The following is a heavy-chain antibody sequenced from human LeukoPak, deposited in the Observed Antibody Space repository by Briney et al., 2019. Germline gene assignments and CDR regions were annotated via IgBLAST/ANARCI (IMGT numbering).Heavy chain of an antibody. D-gene: IGHD5-24*01. CDR3: ASDGYNYFEF. V-gene: IGHV3-53*01. CDR1: GFTSNY. Sequence: GGSLRLSCAASGFTSNYMSWVRQAPGKGLEWISLIYSDGSTTFYADSVKGRFTISRDNSKNTFYLQMNRLRPEDTAVYYCASDGYNYFEFWGQGTMVIVSS. CDR2: IYSDGSTT. J-gene: IGHJ4*02.